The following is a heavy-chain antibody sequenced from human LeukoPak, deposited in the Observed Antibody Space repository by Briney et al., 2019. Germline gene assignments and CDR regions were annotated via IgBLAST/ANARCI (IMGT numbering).Heavy chain of an antibody. D-gene: IGHD3-10*01. Sequence: PGGSLRLSCAASGFTLGSYGTHWVRPAPGKGLEWAAFIRYDGSNKYYADSVKGRFTISRDNSKNTLYLEMNCLRAEDTAVYYCAKDGRYYCSRCYVDPWGQGTLVTVSS. CDR1: GFTLGSYG. CDR3: AKDGRYYCSRCYVDP. CDR2: IRYDGSNK. J-gene: IGHJ5*02. V-gene: IGHV3-30*02.